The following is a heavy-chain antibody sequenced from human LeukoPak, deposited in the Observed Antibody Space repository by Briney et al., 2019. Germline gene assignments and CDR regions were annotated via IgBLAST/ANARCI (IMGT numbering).Heavy chain of an antibody. Sequence: GTSLRLSCAASGFIFSTYGMHWGRQAPGKGLVWVAFIWYDGSNEFYGDSVKGRFTISRDNSKDTLYLQMNSLRAEDTAVYYCARDPGDYVGNDAFDIWGQGTMVTVSS. CDR3: ARDPGDYVGNDAFDI. CDR2: IWYDGSNE. CDR1: GFIFSTYG. V-gene: IGHV3-33*01. D-gene: IGHD4-17*01. J-gene: IGHJ3*02.